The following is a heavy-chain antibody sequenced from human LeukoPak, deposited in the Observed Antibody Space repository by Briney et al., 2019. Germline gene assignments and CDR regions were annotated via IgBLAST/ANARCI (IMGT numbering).Heavy chain of an antibody. Sequence: SETLPLTCTVSGGSISSYYWSWIRQPPGKGLEWIGYIYYSGSTNYNPSLKSRVTISVDTSKNQFSLKLSSVTAADTAVYYCARALGYCSGGSCPNWGYYLDYWGQGTLVTVSS. V-gene: IGHV4-59*01. J-gene: IGHJ4*02. CDR1: GGSISSYY. CDR2: IYYSGST. D-gene: IGHD2-15*01. CDR3: ARALGYCSGGSCPNWGYYLDY.